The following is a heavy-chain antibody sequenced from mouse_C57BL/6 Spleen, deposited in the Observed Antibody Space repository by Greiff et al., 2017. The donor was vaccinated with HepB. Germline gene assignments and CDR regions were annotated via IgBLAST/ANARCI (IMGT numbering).Heavy chain of an antibody. J-gene: IGHJ2*01. CDR1: GYTFTDYY. CDR2: IYPGSGNT. CDR3: ARNHFDY. Sequence: VQLQQSGAELVRPGASVKLSCKASGYTFTDYYINWVKQRPGQGLEWIARIYPGSGNTYYNEKFKGKATLTAEKSSSTAYMQLSSLPSEDAAVYFCARNHFDYWGQGTTLSVSS. V-gene: IGHV1-76*01.